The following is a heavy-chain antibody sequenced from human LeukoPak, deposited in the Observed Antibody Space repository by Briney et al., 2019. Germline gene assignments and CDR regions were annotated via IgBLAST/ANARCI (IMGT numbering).Heavy chain of an antibody. V-gene: IGHV4-61*02. CDR2: IYTSGST. CDR1: GGSISSGSYY. CDR3: ARDGVVPAPWNWFDP. D-gene: IGHD2-2*01. Sequence: SETLSLTCTVSGGSISSGSYYRSWIRQPAGKGLEWIGRIYTSGSTNYNPSLKSRVTISVDTSKNQFSLKLSSVTAADTAVYYCARDGVVPAPWNWFDPWGQGTLVTVSS. J-gene: IGHJ5*02.